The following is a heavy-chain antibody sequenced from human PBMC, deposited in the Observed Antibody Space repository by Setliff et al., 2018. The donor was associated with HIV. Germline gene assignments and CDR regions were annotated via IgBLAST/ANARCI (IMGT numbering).Heavy chain of an antibody. CDR3: AKRRVCNTSCYIVDYMDV. D-gene: IGHD2-21*01. V-gene: IGHV3-23*01. Sequence: GSLRLSCAASGFTFSSYAMTWVRQAPGKGLEWVSSITGSGDSTYYADSVKGRFTISRDNSKNTLYLQMNSLRAEDTAIYYCAKRRVCNTSCYIVDYMDVWGKGTTVTVSS. J-gene: IGHJ6*03. CDR2: ITGSGDST. CDR1: GFTFSSYA.